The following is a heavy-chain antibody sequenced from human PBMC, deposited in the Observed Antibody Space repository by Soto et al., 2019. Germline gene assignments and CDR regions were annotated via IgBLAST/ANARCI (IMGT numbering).Heavy chain of an antibody. CDR3: ARGRFVWFGESSGAFDM. V-gene: IGHV4-59*01. J-gene: IGHJ3*02. CDR2: IFHSGST. Sequence: QVQLQESGPGLVKPSETLSLTCTVSGVYFSSYYWSWVRQPPGKGLEWIGNIFHSGSTNYKPSLKSRVTMSVDTSKNQFSLKLSSVTAADTAVYYCARGRFVWFGESSGAFDMWGQGTMVTVSS. D-gene: IGHD3-10*01. CDR1: GVYFSSYY.